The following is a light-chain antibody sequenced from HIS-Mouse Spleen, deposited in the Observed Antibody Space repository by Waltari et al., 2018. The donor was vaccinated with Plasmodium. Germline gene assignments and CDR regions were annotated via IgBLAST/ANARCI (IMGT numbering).Light chain of an antibody. V-gene: IGLV2-11*01. Sequence: QSALTQPRSVSGSPGQSVTISCTGTSSDVGGYNYVSWYQQHPGNAPKLKIYDVSKPPSGVPARFSGFKSGNTATLTISGTQAMDEADYYCQAWDSSTAVFGGGTKLTVL. J-gene: IGLJ3*02. CDR1: SSDVGGYNY. CDR3: QAWDSSTAV. CDR2: DVS.